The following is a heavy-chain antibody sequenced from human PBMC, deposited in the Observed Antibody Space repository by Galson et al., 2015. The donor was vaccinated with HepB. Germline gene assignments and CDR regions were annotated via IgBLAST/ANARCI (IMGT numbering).Heavy chain of an antibody. V-gene: IGHV5-10-1*01. J-gene: IGHJ6*02. CDR3: ARHFSYDWHNPYYYYYGMDV. Sequence: QSGAEVKKPGESLRISCKGSGYSFTSYWISWVRQMPGKGLEWMGRIDPSDSYTNYSPSFQGHVTISADKSISTAYLQWSSLKASDTAMYYCARHFSYDWHNPYYYYYGMDVWGQGTTVTVSS. CDR1: GYSFTSYW. CDR2: IDPSDSYT. D-gene: IGHD5-12*01.